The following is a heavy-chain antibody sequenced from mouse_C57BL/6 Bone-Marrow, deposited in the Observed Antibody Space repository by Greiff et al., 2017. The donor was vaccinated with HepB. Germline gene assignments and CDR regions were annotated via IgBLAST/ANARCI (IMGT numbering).Heavy chain of an antibody. J-gene: IGHJ4*01. CDR2: IHPNSGST. Sequence: QVQLQQPGAELVKPGASVKLSCKASGYTFTSYWMHWVKQRPGQGLEWIGMIHPNSGSTNYNEKFKSKATLTVDKSSSTAYMQLSSLTSEDSAVYYCARRNIYYEMDYWGQGTSVTVSS. CDR3: ARRNIYYEMDY. CDR1: GYTFTSYW. V-gene: IGHV1-64*01.